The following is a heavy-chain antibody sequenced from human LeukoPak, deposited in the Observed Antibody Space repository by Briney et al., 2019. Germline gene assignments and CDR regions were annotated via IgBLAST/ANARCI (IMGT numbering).Heavy chain of an antibody. CDR1: GFTFSSYG. J-gene: IGHJ4*02. D-gene: IGHD2-15*01. Sequence: GGSLRLSCAASGFTFSSYGMHWVRQAPGKGLEWVAVISYDGSNKYYADSVKGRFTISRDNSKNTLYLQMNSLRAEDTAVYYCAKDLEDIVVVVAATGMDYWGQGTLVTVSS. V-gene: IGHV3-30*18. CDR3: AKDLEDIVVVVAATGMDY. CDR2: ISYDGSNK.